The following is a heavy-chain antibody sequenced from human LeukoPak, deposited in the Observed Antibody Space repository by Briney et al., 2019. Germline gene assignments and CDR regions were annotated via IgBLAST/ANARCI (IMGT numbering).Heavy chain of an antibody. CDR3: VRGLRYQSDY. CDR2: ISSSGSTI. V-gene: IGHV3-48*03. J-gene: IGHJ4*02. Sequence: PGGSLRLSGAGSGLSFISYEMNEVRQAPGKGLEWVSYISSSGSTIYYADSVKGRFTISRDNAKNSLYLQMNSLRAEDTAVYYCVRGLRYQSDYWGQGTLVTVSS. CDR1: GLSFISYE. D-gene: IGHD2-2*01.